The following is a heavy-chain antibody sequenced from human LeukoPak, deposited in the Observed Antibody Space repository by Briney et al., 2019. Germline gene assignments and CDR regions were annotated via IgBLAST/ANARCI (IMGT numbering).Heavy chain of an antibody. CDR1: GFTFSSYA. J-gene: IGHJ4*02. Sequence: GGSLRLPCAASGFTFSSYAMHWVRQAPGKGLEWVAVISYDGSNKYYADSVKGRFTISRDNSKNTLYLQMNSLRAEDTAVYYCARDPYRSDNPPDYWGQGTLVTVPS. D-gene: IGHD6-25*01. V-gene: IGHV3-30-3*01. CDR3: ARDPYRSDNPPDY. CDR2: ISYDGSNK.